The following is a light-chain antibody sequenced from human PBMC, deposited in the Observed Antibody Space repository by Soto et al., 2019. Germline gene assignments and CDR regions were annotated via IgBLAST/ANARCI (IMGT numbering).Light chain of an antibody. V-gene: IGKV1-5*01. CDR2: HAS. Sequence: DIQMPQSPSTLPASVGDRVTITGRASQSISNWLAWYQQNPGTAPKVLIYHASNLQSGVPSRFSGSGSGTEFTLTISSLQPDDFATYYCRQYNSYSVGQGTKVDIK. J-gene: IGKJ1*01. CDR3: RQYNSYS. CDR1: QSISNW.